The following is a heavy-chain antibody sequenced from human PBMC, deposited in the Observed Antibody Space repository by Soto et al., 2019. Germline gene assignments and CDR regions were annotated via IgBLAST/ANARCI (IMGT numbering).Heavy chain of an antibody. CDR3: ARAVVPAARGFDY. D-gene: IGHD2-2*01. CDR1: GGSISSYY. CDR2: IYYSGST. J-gene: IGHJ4*02. V-gene: IGHV4-59*01. Sequence: SETLSLTCTVSGGSISSYYWSWIRQPPGKGLEWIGYIYYSGSTNYNPSLKSRVTISVDTSKNQFSLKLSSVTAADTAVYYCARAVVPAARGFDYWGQGTLVTAPQ.